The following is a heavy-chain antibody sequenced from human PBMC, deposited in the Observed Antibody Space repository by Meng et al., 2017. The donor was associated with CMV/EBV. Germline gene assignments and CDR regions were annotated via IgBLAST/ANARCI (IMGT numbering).Heavy chain of an antibody. CDR3: AKGPGLKILVYAFDI. V-gene: IGHV3-9*01. Sequence: GSALMICCAASGFIFEDYAMHWGRQAPGKGLEWVSGISWNSGSIGYADSVKGRFTISRDNAKNSLYLQMNSLRDEDAALYYCAKGPGLKILVYAFDIWGQGTMVTVSS. D-gene: IGHD6-13*01. CDR2: ISWNSGSI. J-gene: IGHJ3*02. CDR1: GFIFEDYA.